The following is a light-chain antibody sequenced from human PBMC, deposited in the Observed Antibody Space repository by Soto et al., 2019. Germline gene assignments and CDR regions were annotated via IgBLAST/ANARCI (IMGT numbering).Light chain of an antibody. CDR1: QRVSSSY. Sequence: EIVLTQSPGTLSLSPGERATLSCRARQRVSSSYLAWYQQKPGQAPRLLIYGASSRATGIPDRVSGSGSGTDFTLTISRLEPEDFSVYYCQQYGSSRWTFGQGPKVDIK. CDR2: GAS. J-gene: IGKJ1*01. V-gene: IGKV3-20*01. CDR3: QQYGSSRWT.